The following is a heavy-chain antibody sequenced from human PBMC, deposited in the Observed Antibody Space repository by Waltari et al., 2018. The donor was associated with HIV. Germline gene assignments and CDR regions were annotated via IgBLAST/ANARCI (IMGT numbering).Heavy chain of an antibody. Sequence: QVQLVESGGGVVQPGRSLRLSCAASGFPFSRSGLHWVRQAPGKGLEWVAVISYDGSNKYYADAVKGRFTISRDNSKNTLDLQMNSLRAEDTAVYYCAKDKGGVTYIFDYWGQGTLVTVSS. V-gene: IGHV3-30*18. D-gene: IGHD1-1*01. CDR2: ISYDGSNK. CDR1: GFPFSRSG. CDR3: AKDKGGVTYIFDY. J-gene: IGHJ4*02.